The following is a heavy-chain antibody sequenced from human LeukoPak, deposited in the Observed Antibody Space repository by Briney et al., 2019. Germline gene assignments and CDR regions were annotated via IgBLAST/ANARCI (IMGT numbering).Heavy chain of an antibody. D-gene: IGHD2-2*02. V-gene: IGHV4-39*01. CDR1: GGSISSSSYY. CDR3: AVVPAAIRERWEYYYYMDV. CDR2: IYYSGST. Sequence: PSETLSLTCTVSGGSISSSSYYWGWIRQPPGKGLEWIGSIYYSGSTYYNPSLKSRVTISVDTSKNQFSLKLSSVTAADTAVYYCAVVPAAIRERWEYYYYMDVWGKGTTVTASS. J-gene: IGHJ6*03.